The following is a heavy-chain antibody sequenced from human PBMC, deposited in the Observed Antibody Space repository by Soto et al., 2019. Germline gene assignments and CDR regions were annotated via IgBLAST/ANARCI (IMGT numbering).Heavy chain of an antibody. CDR2: IIPIFGTA. CDR3: LLGDSYFSNGSSTPFDY. J-gene: IGHJ4*02. V-gene: IGHV1-69*12. D-gene: IGHD3-22*01. Sequence: QVQLVQSGAEVKKPGSSVKVSCKASGGTFSSYAISWVRQAPGQGLEWMGGIIPIFGTANYAQKFQGRVTITADESTSTDYKELSSLRFEDTAVYYCLLGDSYFSNGSSTPFDYWGQGTLVTVSS. CDR1: GGTFSSYA.